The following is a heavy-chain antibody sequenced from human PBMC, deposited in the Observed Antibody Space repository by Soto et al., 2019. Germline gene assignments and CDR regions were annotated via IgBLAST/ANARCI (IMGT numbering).Heavy chain of an antibody. CDR3: ARDYYDSSGYLNWFDP. V-gene: IGHV3-74*01. CDR1: GFTFSSYW. D-gene: IGHD3-22*01. CDR2: INSDGRST. Sequence: WGSLRLSCAASGFTFSSYWMYWVRQAPGKGLVWVSRINSDGRSTSYADSVKGRFTISRDNAKNTLYLQMNSLRAEDTAVYYCARDYYDSSGYLNWFDPWGLGTLVTVSS. J-gene: IGHJ5*02.